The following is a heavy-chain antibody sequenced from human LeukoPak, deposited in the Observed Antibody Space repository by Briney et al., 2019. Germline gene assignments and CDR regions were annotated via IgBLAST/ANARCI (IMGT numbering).Heavy chain of an antibody. J-gene: IGHJ4*02. V-gene: IGHV3-48*03. CDR2: ISSSGSSSGSTI. D-gene: IGHD1-26*01. CDR1: GFTFSSYE. Sequence: GGSLRLSCAASGFTFSSYEMNWVRQAPGKGLEWVSYISSSGSSSGSTIYYADSVEGRFTISRDNAKNSLYLQMNSLRPEDTALYYCARGNAVGAPDWDYFDYWGQGTLVTVSS. CDR3: ARGNAVGAPDWDYFDY.